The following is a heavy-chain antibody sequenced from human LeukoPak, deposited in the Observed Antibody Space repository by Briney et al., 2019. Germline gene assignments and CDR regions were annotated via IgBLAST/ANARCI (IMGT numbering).Heavy chain of an antibody. CDR1: GGSFSGYY. CDR3: ARGSAGWPFDY. CDR2: INHSGST. Sequence: SETLSLTCAVYGGSFSGYYWSWIRQPPGKGLEWIGEINHSGSTNYNPSLKSRVTISVDTSKNQFSLKLSSVTAADTAVYYCARGSAGWPFDYWGQGTLVTVSS. V-gene: IGHV4-34*01. J-gene: IGHJ4*02. D-gene: IGHD6-19*01.